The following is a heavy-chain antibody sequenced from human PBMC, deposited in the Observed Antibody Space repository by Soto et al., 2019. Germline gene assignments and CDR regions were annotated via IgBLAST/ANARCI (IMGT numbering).Heavy chain of an antibody. CDR2: LSISGGST. Sequence: EVQLVESGGGLVQPGGSLRLSCAASGFSFSRYGMSWVRQAPGKGLEWVSTLSISGGSTYYADSVKGRFTISEDNSKNTLYLEMNSLRAEDTAVYYCAKDLGGTTGYWGQGTLVTVSS. CDR1: GFSFSRYG. CDR3: AKDLGGTTGY. V-gene: IGHV3-23*04. D-gene: IGHD1-1*01. J-gene: IGHJ4*02.